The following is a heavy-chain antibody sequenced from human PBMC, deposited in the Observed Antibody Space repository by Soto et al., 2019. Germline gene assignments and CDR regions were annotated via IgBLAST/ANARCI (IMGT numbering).Heavy chain of an antibody. CDR1: GFTFSSYA. D-gene: IGHD6-19*01. Sequence: EVQLLESGGNLVQPGVSLRLSCAASGFTFSSYAMNWVRQAPGKGLEWVSSISASGGSTLYADSVKGRNTISRDNSKNTHYLQLNSLRAEDTAVNFCAKGRAQSAWYPPYYYGMDVWSLGTTVTVSS. CDR2: ISASGGST. V-gene: IGHV3-23*01. J-gene: IGHJ6*02. CDR3: AKGRAQSAWYPPYYYGMDV.